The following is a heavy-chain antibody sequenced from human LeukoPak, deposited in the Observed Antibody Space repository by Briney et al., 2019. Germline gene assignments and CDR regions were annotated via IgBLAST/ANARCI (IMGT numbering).Heavy chain of an antibody. D-gene: IGHD3-22*01. CDR2: ISGRGGST. CDR3: ARDISSGYYDAFDI. V-gene: IGHV3-23*01. CDR1: GFTFSSYA. Sequence: GGSLRLSCAASGFTFSSYAMSWVRQAPGKGLEWVSGISGRGGSTYYADSVKGRFTVSRDNSKNTLYVQMNSLRAEDTAVYYCARDISSGYYDAFDIWGQGTMVTVSS. J-gene: IGHJ3*02.